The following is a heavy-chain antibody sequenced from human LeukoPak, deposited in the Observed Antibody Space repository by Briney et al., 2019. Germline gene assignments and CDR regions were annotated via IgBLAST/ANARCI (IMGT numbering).Heavy chain of an antibody. J-gene: IGHJ4*02. V-gene: IGHV1-18*01. CDR1: GYTFTSYG. CDR3: ARLNDFWSGYEGQGGLDY. D-gene: IGHD3-3*01. CDR2: ISAYNGNT. Sequence: ASVKVSCKASGYTFTSYGISWVRQAPGQGLEWMGWISAYNGNTNYAQKLQGRVTMTTDTSTSTAYMELRSLRSDDTAVYYCARLNDFWSGYEGQGGLDYWGQGTLATVSS.